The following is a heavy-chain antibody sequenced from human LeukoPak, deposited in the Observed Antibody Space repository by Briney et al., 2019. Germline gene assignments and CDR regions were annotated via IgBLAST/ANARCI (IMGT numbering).Heavy chain of an antibody. CDR1: GYSISSGYF. Sequence: PSETLSLTCTVSGYSISSGYFWGWMRQPPGKGLEWLSRINPDGSSTTYADSVKGRFIISRDNAKNMLYLQINSLIVEDTAIYYCARGGKLEPTALASWGQGSPVVVSS. J-gene: IGHJ5*02. V-gene: IGHV3-74*01. CDR2: INPDGSST. D-gene: IGHD2-21*02. CDR3: ARGGKLEPTALAS.